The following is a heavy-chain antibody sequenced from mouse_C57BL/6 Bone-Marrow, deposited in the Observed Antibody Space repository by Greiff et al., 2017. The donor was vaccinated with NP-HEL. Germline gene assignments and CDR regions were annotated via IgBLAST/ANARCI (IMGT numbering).Heavy chain of an antibody. CDR2: IYPRSGNT. CDR1: GYTFTSYG. J-gene: IGHJ2*01. V-gene: IGHV1-81*01. D-gene: IGHD1-1*01. Sequence: VQLQQSGAELARPGASVKLSCKASGYTFTSYGISWVKQSNGQGLEWIGEIYPRSGNTYYNEKFKGKATLTADKSSSTAYMQLRSLTSEDSAVYFCASAADYGSSCYYFDYWGQGTTLTVSS. CDR3: ASAADYGSSCYYFDY.